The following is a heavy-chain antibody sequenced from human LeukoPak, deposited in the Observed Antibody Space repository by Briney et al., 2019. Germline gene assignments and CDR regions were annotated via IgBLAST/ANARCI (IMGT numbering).Heavy chain of an antibody. CDR2: INHSGST. D-gene: IGHD4-23*01. Sequence: PSEILSLTCAVYGGSFSGYYWSWIRQPPGKGLEWIGEINHSGSTNYNPSLKSRVTISVDMSKNQFSLKLSSVTAADTAVYYCARDDYGGNKPPDYWGQGTLVTVSS. V-gene: IGHV4-34*01. J-gene: IGHJ4*02. CDR3: ARDDYGGNKPPDY. CDR1: GGSFSGYY.